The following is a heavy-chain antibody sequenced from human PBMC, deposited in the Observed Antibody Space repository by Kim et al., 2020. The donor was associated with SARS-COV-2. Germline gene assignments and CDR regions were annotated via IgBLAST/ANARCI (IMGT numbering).Heavy chain of an antibody. J-gene: IGHJ6*02. D-gene: IGHD5-12*01. CDR3: ARVRRLRLIYYYYGIDV. V-gene: IGHV1-8*01. CDR1: GYTFTSYD. CDR2: MNPNSGNT. Sequence: ASVKVSCKASGYTFTSYDINWVRQATGQGLEWMGWMNPNSGNTGYAQKFQGRVTMTRNTSISTAYMELSSLRSEDTAVYYCARVRRLRLIYYYYGIDVWGQGTTVTVSS.